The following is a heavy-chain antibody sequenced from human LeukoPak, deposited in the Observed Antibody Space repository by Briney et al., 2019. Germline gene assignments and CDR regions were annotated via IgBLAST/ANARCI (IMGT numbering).Heavy chain of an antibody. J-gene: IGHJ3*02. CDR3: ARIWLRAFDI. CDR2: IYPDDSDT. Sequence: GGSLKISCKGSGYSFTNYWIAWVRQLPGKGLEWMGIIYPDDSDTRYSPSFQGQVTISADKSISTAYLQWSSLKASDTAMYYCARIWLRAFDIWGQGTMVTVSS. CDR1: GYSFTNYW. V-gene: IGHV5-51*01. D-gene: IGHD3-16*01.